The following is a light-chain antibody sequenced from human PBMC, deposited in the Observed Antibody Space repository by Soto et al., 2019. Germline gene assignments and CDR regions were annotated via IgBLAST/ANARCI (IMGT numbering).Light chain of an antibody. Sequence: DIQMTQSPSTLSASVGDRVTITCRSSQSISVWLAWYQQKAGKAPNLLIYKASRLESGVPSRFSGSGSETEFTLTISGLQPGDSATYYCQQYNSYSPTFGQGPNV. J-gene: IGKJ1*01. CDR3: QQYNSYSPT. CDR1: QSISVW. CDR2: KAS. V-gene: IGKV1-5*03.